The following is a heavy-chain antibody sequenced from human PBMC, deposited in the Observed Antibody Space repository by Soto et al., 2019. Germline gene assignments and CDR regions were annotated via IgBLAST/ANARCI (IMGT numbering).Heavy chain of an antibody. CDR3: SRLTTMVREINDDPFDF. V-gene: IGHV1-46*03. CDR1: GYTFTNYY. Sequence: VKVSCKASGYTFTNYYIHWVRQAPGQGLEWMGVINPTGGRASYAPKFQGRVTLTRDTSTSTAYMELSSLRSDDTAVYFCSRLTTMVREINDDPFDFWGQGTLVTVSS. J-gene: IGHJ4*03. D-gene: IGHD3-10*01. CDR2: INPTGGRA.